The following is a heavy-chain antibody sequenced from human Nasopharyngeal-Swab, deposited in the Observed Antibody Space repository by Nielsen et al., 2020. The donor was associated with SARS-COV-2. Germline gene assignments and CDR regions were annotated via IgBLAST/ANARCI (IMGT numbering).Heavy chain of an antibody. CDR2: INGRGGT. CDR3: ARDVSGYYPEY. CDR1: GFTFGIYA. V-gene: IGHV3-23*01. J-gene: IGHJ4*02. Sequence: GESLKISCAASGFTFGIYAMSWVRQAPGKGLEWVSAINGRGGTYYADSVKGRFTISRDNAQNSAYLHLRSLRAEDTAVYYCARDVSGYYPEYWGQGTLVTVSS. D-gene: IGHD3-22*01.